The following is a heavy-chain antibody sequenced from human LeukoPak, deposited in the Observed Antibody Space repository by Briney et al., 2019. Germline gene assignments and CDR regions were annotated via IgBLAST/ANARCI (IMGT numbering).Heavy chain of an antibody. CDR1: GYTFTSYY. CDR2: MNPNSGNT. V-gene: IGHV1-8*02. Sequence: ASVKVSCKASGYTFTSYYMHWVRQAPGQGLEWMGWMNPNSGNTGYAQKFQGRVTMTRNTSISTAYMELSSLRSEDTAVYYCARVGYYVDFDYWGQGTLVTVSS. D-gene: IGHD1-26*01. CDR3: ARVGYYVDFDY. J-gene: IGHJ4*02.